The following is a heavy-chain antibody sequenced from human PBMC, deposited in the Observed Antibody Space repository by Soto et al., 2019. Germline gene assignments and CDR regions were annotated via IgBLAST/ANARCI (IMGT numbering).Heavy chain of an antibody. CDR2: IYYSGST. CDR3: ARRRMSTNVFDY. CDR1: GGSISSYY. J-gene: IGHJ4*02. Sequence: PSETLSLTCTVSGGSISSYYWSWIRQPPGKGLEWIGHIYYSGSTNYNPSLKSRVTISVDTSKNQFSLKLSSVTAADTAVYYCARRRMSTNVFDYWGQGTLVTVSS. D-gene: IGHD2-8*01. V-gene: IGHV4-59*01.